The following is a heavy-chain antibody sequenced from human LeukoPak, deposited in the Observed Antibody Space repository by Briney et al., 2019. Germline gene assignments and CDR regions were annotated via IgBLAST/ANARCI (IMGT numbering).Heavy chain of an antibody. CDR3: ATAYHHCSSTSCSNCFDY. V-gene: IGHV1-24*01. J-gene: IGHJ4*02. D-gene: IGHD2-2*01. Sequence: GASAKVSCKVSGYTLTELSMHWVRQAPGKGLEWMGGFDPEDGETIYAQKFQGRVTMTEDTSTDTAYMELSSLRSEDTAVYYCATAYHHCSSTSCSNCFDYWGQGTLVTVSS. CDR1: GYTLTELS. CDR2: FDPEDGET.